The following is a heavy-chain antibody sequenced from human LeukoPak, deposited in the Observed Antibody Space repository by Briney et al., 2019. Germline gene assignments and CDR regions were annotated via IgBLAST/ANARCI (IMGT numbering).Heavy chain of an antibody. CDR2: INPSGGST. J-gene: IGHJ6*02. V-gene: IGHV1-46*01. Sequence: GASVKVSCKASGYTFTSYYMHWVRQAPGQGLEWMGIINPSGGSTSYAQKFQGRVTMTRDTPTSTGYMELSSLRSEDTAVYYCARNPLWLEVYYYGMDVWGQGTTVTVSS. CDR1: GYTFTSYY. CDR3: ARNPLWLEVYYYGMDV. D-gene: IGHD5-24*01.